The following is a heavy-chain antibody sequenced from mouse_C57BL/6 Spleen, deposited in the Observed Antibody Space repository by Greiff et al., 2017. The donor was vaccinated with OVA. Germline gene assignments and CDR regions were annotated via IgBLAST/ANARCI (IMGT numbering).Heavy chain of an antibody. J-gene: IGHJ4*01. D-gene: IGHD1-1*01. V-gene: IGHV5-9-1*02. Sequence: EVNLVESGEGLVKPGGSLKLSCAASGFTFSSYAMSWVRQTPEKRLEWVAYISSGGDYIYYADTVKGRFTISRDNARNTLYLQMSSLKSEDTAMYYCTRITTVVAPSAMDYWGQGTSVTVSS. CDR1: GFTFSSYA. CDR2: ISSGGDYI. CDR3: TRITTVVAPSAMDY.